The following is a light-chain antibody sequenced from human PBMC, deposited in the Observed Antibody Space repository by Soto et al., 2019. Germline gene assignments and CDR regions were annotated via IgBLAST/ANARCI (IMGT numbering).Light chain of an antibody. J-gene: IGKJ1*01. Sequence: EIVMTQSPDTLSLSPGEGATLSCRVSQSIRSNLAWYQQRPGQAPRLLMYGASTRADGIPARLTGSGSGTEFTLTISSLQPEDLAVYYGQQYQIWPPWTSGQGTKV. CDR2: GAS. CDR3: QQYQIWPPWT. CDR1: QSIRSN. V-gene: IGKV3-15*01.